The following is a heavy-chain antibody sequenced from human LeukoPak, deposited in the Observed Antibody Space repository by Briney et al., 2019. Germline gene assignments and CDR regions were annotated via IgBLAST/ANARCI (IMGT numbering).Heavy chain of an antibody. Sequence: PSETLSLTCTVSGGSISSYYWSWIRQPPGKGLEWIGYIYYSGSTNYNPSLKSRVTMSVDTSKNQFSLKLSSVTAADTAVYYCARDTEQLAPFDYWGQGTLVTVSS. CDR3: ARDTEQLAPFDY. V-gene: IGHV4-59*12. CDR1: GGSISSYY. D-gene: IGHD6-13*01. CDR2: IYYSGST. J-gene: IGHJ4*02.